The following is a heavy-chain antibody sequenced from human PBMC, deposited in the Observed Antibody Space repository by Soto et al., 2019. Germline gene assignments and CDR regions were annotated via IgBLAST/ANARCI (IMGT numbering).Heavy chain of an antibody. CDR2: IIPILGTA. CDR1: GGTFSNYA. Sequence: QVQLVQSGAEVKKPGSSVKVSCKASGGTFSNYAISWVRQAPGQGLEWMEGIIPILGTANSAQKFQGRVTITADESTSTAYMELSSLRSEDTAVFYCARGRVVTAIPYYYYTMEVWGQGTTVTVSS. V-gene: IGHV1-69*01. J-gene: IGHJ6*02. D-gene: IGHD2-21*02. CDR3: ARGRVVTAIPYYYYTMEV.